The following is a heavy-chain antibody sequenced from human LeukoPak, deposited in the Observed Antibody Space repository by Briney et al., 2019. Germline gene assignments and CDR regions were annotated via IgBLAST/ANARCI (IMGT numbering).Heavy chain of an antibody. J-gene: IGHJ4*02. CDR1: GGSISNYY. V-gene: IGHV4-4*07. Sequence: SETLSLTCTVSGGSISNYYWSWIRQPAGKGLEWIGRIYSSGSTTYNPPLGSRVTMSVDTSKNQFSLKLTSVTAADTAVYFCAGGLYSGRYGGDYWGQGTLVTVSS. CDR3: AGGLYSGRYGGDY. D-gene: IGHD1-26*01. CDR2: IYSSGST.